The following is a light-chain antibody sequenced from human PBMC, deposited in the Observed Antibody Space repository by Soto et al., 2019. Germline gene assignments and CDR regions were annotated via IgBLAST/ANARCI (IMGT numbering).Light chain of an antibody. CDR3: QQYGSSTYT. CDR1: QSVSTNH. J-gene: IGKJ2*01. V-gene: IGKV3-20*01. CDR2: GAS. Sequence: EIVLTQSPGSLSLSPRERDTLSCRASQSVSTNHLAWYQQKPGQAPRLLIYGASRRATGIPDRFSGSGSGTEFALTISRMEPEDFAVYYCQQYGSSTYTFGQGTKVEI.